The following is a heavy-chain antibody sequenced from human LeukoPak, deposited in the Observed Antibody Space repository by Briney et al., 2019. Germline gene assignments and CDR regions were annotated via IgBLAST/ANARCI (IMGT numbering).Heavy chain of an antibody. V-gene: IGHV3-30*04. D-gene: IGHD5-18*01. CDR2: ISYDGSNK. CDR3: AKDQRGYSYGDY. Sequence: PGGSLRLSCAASGFTFSSYAMHWVRQAPGKGLEWVAVISYDGSNKYYADSVKGRFTISRDNSKNTLYLQMNSLRAEDTAVYYCAKDQRGYSYGDYWGQGTLVTVSS. CDR1: GFTFSSYA. J-gene: IGHJ4*02.